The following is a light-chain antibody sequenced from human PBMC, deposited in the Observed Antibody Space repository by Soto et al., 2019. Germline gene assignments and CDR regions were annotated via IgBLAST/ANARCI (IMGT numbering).Light chain of an antibody. CDR2: EVT. Sequence: QSVLTQPPSASGSPGQSVTISCTGTISDVGGYNYVSWYQQRPGKAPQLILYEVTKRPSGVPGRFSGSKSGNTASLTVSGLQAEDEADYYCNSYAGSNIYVFGTGTKVTVL. CDR1: ISDVGGYNY. V-gene: IGLV2-8*01. CDR3: NSYAGSNIYV. J-gene: IGLJ1*01.